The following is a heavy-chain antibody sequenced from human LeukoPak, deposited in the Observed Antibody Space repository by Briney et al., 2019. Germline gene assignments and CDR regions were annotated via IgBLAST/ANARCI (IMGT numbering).Heavy chain of an antibody. CDR2: IIGSGGST. V-gene: IGHV3-23*01. CDR1: GFSFSSYA. Sequence: GGSLTLSWAASGFSFSSYAMSWVRQAAGGGLGWVSSIIGSGGSTYYADRVKGRFTISRDNSKNTLYLQMNSLRDEDTAVYYCAKDQNYYDSSGYYPLGYYYYYGMDVWGQGTTVTVSS. CDR3: AKDQNYYDSSGYYPLGYYYYYGMDV. J-gene: IGHJ6*02. D-gene: IGHD3-22*01.